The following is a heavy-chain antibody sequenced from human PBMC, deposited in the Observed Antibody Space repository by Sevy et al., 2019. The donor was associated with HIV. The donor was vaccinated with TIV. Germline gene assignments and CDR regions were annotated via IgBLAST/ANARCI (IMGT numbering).Heavy chain of an antibody. V-gene: IGHV3-7*01. CDR1: GFSFSRYW. D-gene: IGHD2-21*01. CDR2: IKQDGSEK. CDR3: ATKGGARPNYAFES. J-gene: IGHJ3*01. Sequence: GGSLRLSCVASGFSFSRYWRSWVRQTPEKGLEWVANIKQDGSEKNNMYSVKGRFTLSRDNAKNSWYLQMNTLRVDDTAVYYCATKGGARPNYAFESWGQGTMVTVS.